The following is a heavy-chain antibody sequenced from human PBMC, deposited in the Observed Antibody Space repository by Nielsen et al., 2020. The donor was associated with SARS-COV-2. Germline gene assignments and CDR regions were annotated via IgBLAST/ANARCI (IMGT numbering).Heavy chain of an antibody. D-gene: IGHD6-19*01. J-gene: IGHJ6*02. CDR3: ARDKEQWLDGYYYYGMDV. Sequence: WVRQAPGQGLEWMGWINPNSGGTNYAQKFQGWVTMTRDTSISTAYMELSRLRSDDTAVYYCARDKEQWLDGYYYYGMDVWGQGTTVTVSS. V-gene: IGHV1-2*04. CDR2: INPNSGGT.